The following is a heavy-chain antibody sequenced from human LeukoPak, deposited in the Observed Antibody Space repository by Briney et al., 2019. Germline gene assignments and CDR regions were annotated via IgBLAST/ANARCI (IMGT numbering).Heavy chain of an antibody. Sequence: PGGSLRLSCAASGFTFSSCWMHWVRQAAGKGLVWVSRINGDGSSTTYADSVKGRFTISRDNAKNMLYLQMNSLRAEDTAMYYCATSSTTAAGFDYWGQGTLVTVSS. CDR1: GFTFSSCW. J-gene: IGHJ4*02. V-gene: IGHV3-74*01. D-gene: IGHD6-13*01. CDR2: INGDGSST. CDR3: ATSSTTAAGFDY.